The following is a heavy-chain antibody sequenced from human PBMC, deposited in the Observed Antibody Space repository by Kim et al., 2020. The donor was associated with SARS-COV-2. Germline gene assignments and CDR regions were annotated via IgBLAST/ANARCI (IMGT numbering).Heavy chain of an antibody. Sequence: ADSVKGRFTISRDNSKNTLYLQMNSLRAEDTAVYCCARGLVGSTTAFDFWGQGTLVTVSS. J-gene: IGHJ4*02. D-gene: IGHD1-26*01. CDR3: ARGLVGSTTAFDF. V-gene: IGHV3-53*01.